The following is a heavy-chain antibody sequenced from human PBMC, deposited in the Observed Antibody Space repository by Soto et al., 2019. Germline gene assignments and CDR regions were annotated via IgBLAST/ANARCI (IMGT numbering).Heavy chain of an antibody. Sequence: PGGSLRLSCAASGFTFSSYAMYWVRQAPGKGLEWVSAIGTAGDTYYPGSVKGRFTISRENAKNSLYLQMNSLRAGDTAVYYCARGPTEYCSGGSCYRDGAFDIWGQGTMVTVSS. J-gene: IGHJ3*02. CDR3: ARGPTEYCSGGSCYRDGAFDI. CDR2: IGTAGDT. V-gene: IGHV3-13*01. CDR1: GFTFSSYA. D-gene: IGHD2-15*01.